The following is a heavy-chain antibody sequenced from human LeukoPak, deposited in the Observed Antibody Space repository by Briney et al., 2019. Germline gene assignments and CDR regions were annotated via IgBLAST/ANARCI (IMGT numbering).Heavy chain of an antibody. V-gene: IGHV3-21*01. Sequence: GGSLRLSCAASGFTFSSYEMNWVRQAPGKGLKWVSSISSSSSYIYYADSVKGRFTISGDNAKNSLYLQMNSLRAEDTAVYYCARDVPYYYESSGYYSLGFDIWGQGTMVTVSS. CDR1: GFTFSSYE. CDR3: ARDVPYYYESSGYYSLGFDI. CDR2: ISSSSSYI. D-gene: IGHD3-22*01. J-gene: IGHJ3*02.